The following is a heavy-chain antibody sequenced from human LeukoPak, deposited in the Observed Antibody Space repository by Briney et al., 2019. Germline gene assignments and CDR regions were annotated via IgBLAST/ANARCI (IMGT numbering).Heavy chain of an antibody. CDR1: GYTFTSYY. D-gene: IGHD2-2*02. CDR3: ARGSFDCSSTSCYNSLADY. Sequence: ASVKVSCKASGYTFTSYYMHWVRQAPGQGLEWMGIINPSGGSTSYAQKFQGRVTTTRDTSTSTVYMELSSLRSEGTAVYYCARGSFDCSSTSCYNSLADYWGQGTLVTVSS. J-gene: IGHJ4*02. CDR2: INPSGGST. V-gene: IGHV1-46*01.